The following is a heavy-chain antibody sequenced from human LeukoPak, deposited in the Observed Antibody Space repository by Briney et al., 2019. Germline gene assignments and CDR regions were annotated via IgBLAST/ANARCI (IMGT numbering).Heavy chain of an antibody. CDR1: SVSISGSYY. J-gene: IGHJ4*02. D-gene: IGHD1-1*01. Sequence: SETLSLTCTVSSVSISGSYYWSWIRQPAGKGLEWIGRIYASGSTNYDPSLKSRVTMSVDKSNNQFSLMVTSVTAADTAVYYCARGKPNAVDYWGQGILVTVSS. CDR2: IYASGST. V-gene: IGHV4-4*07. CDR3: ARGKPNAVDY.